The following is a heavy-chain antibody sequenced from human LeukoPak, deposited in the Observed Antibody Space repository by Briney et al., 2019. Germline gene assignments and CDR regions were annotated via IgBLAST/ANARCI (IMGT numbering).Heavy chain of an antibody. V-gene: IGHV1-69*13. CDR1: GGTFISYA. CDR3: ARASSMVRGVKGFISIDY. Sequence: SVKVSYKASGGTFISYAISWVRQAPGQGLEWMGGIIPIFGTANYAQKFQGRVTITADESTSTAYMELSSLRSEDTAVYYCARASSMVRGVKGFISIDYWGQGTLVTVSS. D-gene: IGHD3-10*01. CDR2: IIPIFGTA. J-gene: IGHJ4*02.